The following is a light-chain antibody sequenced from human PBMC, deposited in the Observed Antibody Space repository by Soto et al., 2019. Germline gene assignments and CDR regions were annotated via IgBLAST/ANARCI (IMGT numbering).Light chain of an antibody. J-gene: IGLJ2*01. CDR2: DVS. V-gene: IGLV2-14*03. Sequence: QSALTQPASVSGSPGQSITISCTGTGSDVGGYNYVSWYQQHPDKAPKLIIYDVSNRPSGVSNRFSGSKSGNTASLTISGLQAEDEADYYCSSYTSSTTGVVFGGGTKVTVL. CDR3: SSYTSSTTGVV. CDR1: GSDVGGYNY.